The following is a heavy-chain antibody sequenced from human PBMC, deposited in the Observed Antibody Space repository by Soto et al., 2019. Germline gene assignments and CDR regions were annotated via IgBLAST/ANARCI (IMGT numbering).Heavy chain of an antibody. V-gene: IGHV1-69*13. Sequence: ASVKVSCKASGGTFSNYAISWVRQAPGQGLEWMGGIIPIFGTANYAQKFQGRVTITADESTSTAYMELSSLRSEDTAVYYCARANNIVVVEWGQGTLVTVSS. CDR1: GGTFSNYA. J-gene: IGHJ4*02. CDR3: ARANNIVVVE. CDR2: IIPIFGTA. D-gene: IGHD2-2*01.